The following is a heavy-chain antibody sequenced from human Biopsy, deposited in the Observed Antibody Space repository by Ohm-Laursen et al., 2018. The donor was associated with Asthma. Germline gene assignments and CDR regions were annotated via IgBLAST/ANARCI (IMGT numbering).Heavy chain of an antibody. D-gene: IGHD5-12*01. CDR1: GYTFNSAG. Sequence: ASVKVSCKNSGYTFNSAGITWVRQAPGQGLEWMGRISVYNGNTKVAQKLQDRVTMITDTSTSTAYMELRSLRSDDTAVYFCARAVDYSHDYGIDVWGQGTTVTVS. J-gene: IGHJ6*02. CDR3: ARAVDYSHDYGIDV. CDR2: ISVYNGNT. V-gene: IGHV1-18*01.